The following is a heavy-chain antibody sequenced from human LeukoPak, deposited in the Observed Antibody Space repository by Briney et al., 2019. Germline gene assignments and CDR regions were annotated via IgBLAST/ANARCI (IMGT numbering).Heavy chain of an antibody. CDR3: ARGNYDSSGYYVY. CDR2: IIPIFGTA. J-gene: IGHJ4*02. CDR1: GGTFSSYA. D-gene: IGHD3-22*01. V-gene: IGHV1-69*13. Sequence: GASVKVSCKASGGTFSSYAISWVRQALGQGLEWMGGIIPIFGTANYAQKFQGRVTITADESTSTAYMELSSLRSEDTAVYYCARGNYDSSGYYVYWGQGTLVTVSS.